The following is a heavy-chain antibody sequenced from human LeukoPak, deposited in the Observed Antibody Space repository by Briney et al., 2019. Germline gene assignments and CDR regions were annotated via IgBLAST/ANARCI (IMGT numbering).Heavy chain of an antibody. CDR1: GGSINHYY. CDR2: IYYSGSI. CDR3: ARELYTRVRGVIITSMDV. J-gene: IGHJ6*02. V-gene: IGHV4-59*12. Sequence: SETLSLTCKVSGGSINHYYWSWIRQPPGKGLEWVGDIYYSGSINYDPSHKSQGTISVDTVTNQFSLKLSSVTAAYTGVYYCARELYTRVRGVIITSMDVWGQGTTVTVSS. D-gene: IGHD3-10*01.